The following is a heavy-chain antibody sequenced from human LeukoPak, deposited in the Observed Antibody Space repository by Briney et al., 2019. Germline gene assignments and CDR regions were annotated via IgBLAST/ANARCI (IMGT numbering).Heavy chain of an antibody. J-gene: IGHJ4*02. V-gene: IGHV3-9*01. CDR3: AKAREAIAAAGALGY. CDR1: GFTFDDYA. D-gene: IGHD6-13*01. CDR2: ISWNSGSI. Sequence: PGGSLRLSCAASGFTFDDYAMHWVRQAPGKGLEWVSGISWNSGSIGYADSVKGRFTISRDNAKNSLYLQMNSLRAEDTALYYCAKAREAIAAAGALGYWGQGTLVTVSS.